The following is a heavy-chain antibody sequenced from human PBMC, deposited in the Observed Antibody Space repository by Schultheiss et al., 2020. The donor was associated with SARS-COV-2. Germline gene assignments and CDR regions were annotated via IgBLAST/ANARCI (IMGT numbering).Heavy chain of an antibody. D-gene: IGHD6-13*01. V-gene: IGHV4-30-4*01. J-gene: IGHJ4*02. CDR3: ARDASGYSSSWYY. CDR2: IYYSGST. Sequence: SETLSLTCTVSGGSISSGDYYWSWIRQPPGKGLEWIGYIYYSGSTNYNPSLKSRVTISVDRSKNQFSLKLSSVTAADTAVYYCARDASGYSSSWYYWGQGTLVTVSS. CDR1: GGSISSGDYY.